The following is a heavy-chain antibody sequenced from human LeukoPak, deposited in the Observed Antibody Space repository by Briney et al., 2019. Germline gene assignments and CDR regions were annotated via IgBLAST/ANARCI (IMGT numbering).Heavy chain of an antibody. Sequence: ASVKVSCKASGYTFTSYDINWVRQATGQGLEWMGWMNPNSGNTGYAQKFQGRVTMTRNTSISTAYMELSSLRSEDTAVCYCARGRFYDYIWGSLGGYYFDYWGQGTLVTVSS. V-gene: IGHV1-8*01. D-gene: IGHD3-16*01. J-gene: IGHJ4*02. CDR1: GYTFTSYD. CDR2: MNPNSGNT. CDR3: ARGRFYDYIWGSLGGYYFDY.